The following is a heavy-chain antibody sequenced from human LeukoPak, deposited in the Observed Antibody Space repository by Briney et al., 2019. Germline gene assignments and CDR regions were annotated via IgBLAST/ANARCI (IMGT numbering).Heavy chain of an antibody. Sequence: GGSLRLSCAASGFTFNRYAMSWVRQAPGKGLEWVSVTSGSGGTTDYADSVNGRFTISRDNSKNTLYLQMNSLRAEDTAVYYCAKGGSSRPFDYWGQGTLVTVSS. V-gene: IGHV3-23*01. D-gene: IGHD3-10*01. J-gene: IGHJ4*02. CDR3: AKGGSSRPFDY. CDR2: TSGSGGTT. CDR1: GFTFNRYA.